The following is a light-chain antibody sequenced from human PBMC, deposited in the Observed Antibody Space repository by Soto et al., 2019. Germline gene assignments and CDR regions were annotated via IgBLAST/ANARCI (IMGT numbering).Light chain of an antibody. J-gene: IGKJ1*01. CDR2: GAS. CDR3: QQDNNGPPWT. CDR1: QSVGSN. V-gene: IGKV3-15*01. Sequence: EIIRTMSPATLHVSPRERATLSCRASQSVGSNLAWFQQKPGQAPRLLIYGASTRATGIPARFSGSGSGTNYTLTISSRQPADFAVHYCQQDNNGPPWTFGQGTKVDIK.